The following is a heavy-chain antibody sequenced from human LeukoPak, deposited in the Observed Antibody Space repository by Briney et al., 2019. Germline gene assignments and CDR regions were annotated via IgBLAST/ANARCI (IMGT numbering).Heavy chain of an antibody. J-gene: IGHJ4*02. CDR3: AKDLDSGYAYFDY. Sequence: GGSLRLSCVVSGFTFSSYAMSWVRQAPGKGLEWVSAISGSGGSTYYADSVKGRFTISRDNSKNTLYLQMNSLRAEDTAVYYCAKDLDSGYAYFDYWGQGTLVTVSS. V-gene: IGHV3-23*01. CDR1: GFTFSSYA. D-gene: IGHD5-12*01. CDR2: ISGSGGST.